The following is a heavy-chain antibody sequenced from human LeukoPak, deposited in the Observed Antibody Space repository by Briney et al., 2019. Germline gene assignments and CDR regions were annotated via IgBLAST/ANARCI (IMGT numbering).Heavy chain of an antibody. D-gene: IGHD2-2*03. CDR2: IIRIFGTA. J-gene: IGHJ5*02. CDR3: AMSPPQLDIVVVPAAISWFDP. Sequence: SVKVSCKASGGTFSSYAISWVRQAPGQGLEWMGGIIRIFGTANYAQKFQGRVTITTDESTSTAYIELSSLRSEDTAVYYCAMSPPQLDIVVVPAAISWFDPWGQGTLVTVSS. CDR1: GGTFSSYA. V-gene: IGHV1-69*05.